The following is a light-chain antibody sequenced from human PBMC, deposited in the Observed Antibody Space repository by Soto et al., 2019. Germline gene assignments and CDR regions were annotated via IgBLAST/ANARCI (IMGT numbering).Light chain of an antibody. Sequence: QSVLTQPRSVSGSPGQSVTISCTGTSSDVGDYNSVSWYQQHPGKAPKVMIYDVSKRPSGVPDRFSGSKSGNTASLTISGLQAEDEADYYCCSYAGSYTYVFGTGTKLTVL. V-gene: IGLV2-11*01. CDR2: DVS. J-gene: IGLJ1*01. CDR3: CSYAGSYTYV. CDR1: SSDVGDYNS.